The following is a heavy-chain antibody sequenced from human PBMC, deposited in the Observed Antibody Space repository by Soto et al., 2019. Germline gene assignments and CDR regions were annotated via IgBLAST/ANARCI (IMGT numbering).Heavy chain of an antibody. D-gene: IGHD7-27*01. V-gene: IGHV3-23*01. CDR1: GFTFSSFA. CDR3: AKEVSLGSTVDLGY. CDR2: ISGSGGST. Sequence: PGGSLRLSCAASGFTFSSFAMSGVRQSPGKGLEWVSTISGSGGSTYYADSVEGRFSISRDNSMGTLYLQMKSLRVEDTAIYYCAKEVSLGSTVDLGYWGQGTLVTVCS. J-gene: IGHJ4*02.